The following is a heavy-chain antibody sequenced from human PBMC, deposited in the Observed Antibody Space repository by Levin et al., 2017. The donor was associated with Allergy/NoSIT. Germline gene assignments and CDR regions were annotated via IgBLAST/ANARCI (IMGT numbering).Heavy chain of an antibody. D-gene: IGHD3-22*01. V-gene: IGHV4-34*01. J-gene: IGHJ5*02. Sequence: GSLRLSCAVYGGSFSGYYWSWIRQPPGKGLEWIGEINQSGNTNYNSSLKSRVTISVDTSKNQFSLRLSSVTAADTAVYYCARGRWGRYYDSSGYSRRVSVGWFDPWGQGTLVTVSS. CDR3: ARGRWGRYYDSSGYSRRVSVGWFDP. CDR2: INQSGNT. CDR1: GGSFSGYY.